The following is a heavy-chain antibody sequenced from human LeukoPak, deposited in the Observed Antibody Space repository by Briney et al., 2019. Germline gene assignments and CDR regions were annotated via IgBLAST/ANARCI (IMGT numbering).Heavy chain of an antibody. CDR2: MNPNRGNA. J-gene: IGHJ4*02. Sequence: ASVTVSYTASGYTFTSYDINGVRQATAQGLEWMGWMNPNRGNAGYAQKFQGRVTMTRNTSISTAYMELSSLRSEDTAVYYCARSTSAPFDYWGQGTLVTVSS. CDR3: ARSTSAPFDY. D-gene: IGHD2-2*01. V-gene: IGHV1-8*01. CDR1: GYTFTSYD.